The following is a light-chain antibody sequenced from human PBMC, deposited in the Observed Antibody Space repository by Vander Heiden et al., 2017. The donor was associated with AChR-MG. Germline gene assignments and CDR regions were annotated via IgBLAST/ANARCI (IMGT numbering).Light chain of an antibody. V-gene: IGLV1-44*01. CDR2: SDT. CDR3: ATWDDGVNGRV. CDR1: TSDIGGNA. J-gene: IGLJ3*02. Sequence: QSVLTQPPSSSGAPGQRVTISCSGSTSDIGGNAVSWDQQCPGTAPKLLVYSDTQRPSGVPDRFSGSKSGTSASLAISGLQSEDEADYYCATWDDGVNGRVFGGGTRLTVL.